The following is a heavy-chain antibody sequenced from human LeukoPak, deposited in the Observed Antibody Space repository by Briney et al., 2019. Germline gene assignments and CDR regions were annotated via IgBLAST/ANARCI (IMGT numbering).Heavy chain of an antibody. CDR1: GGPFGGYY. CDR2: INHSGST. J-gene: IGHJ3*02. CDR3: AGSLVQSSDSDAFDI. D-gene: IGHD3-10*01. V-gene: IGHV4-34*01. Sequence: SETLSLTCAVYGGPFGGYYWSWIRQPPGKGLEWIGEINHSGSTNYNPSLKSRVTISVDTSKNQFSLKLSSVTAADTAVYYCAGSLVQSSDSDAFDIWGQGTMVPVSS.